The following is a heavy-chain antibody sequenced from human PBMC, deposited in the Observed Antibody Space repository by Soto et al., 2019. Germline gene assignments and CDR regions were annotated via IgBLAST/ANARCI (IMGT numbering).Heavy chain of an antibody. J-gene: IGHJ5*02. V-gene: IGHV5-51*01. CDR3: ARHDLTRYNWNDGGWFDP. CDR2: IYPGDSDT. CDR1: GYSFTSCW. D-gene: IGHD1-20*01. Sequence: EVQLVQSGAEVKKPGESLKISCKGSGYSFTSCWIGWVRQMPGKGLEWMGIIYPGDSDTRYSPSFQGQVTISADKSISTAYLQWSSLKASDTAMYYCARHDLTRYNWNDGGWFDPWGQGTLVTVSS.